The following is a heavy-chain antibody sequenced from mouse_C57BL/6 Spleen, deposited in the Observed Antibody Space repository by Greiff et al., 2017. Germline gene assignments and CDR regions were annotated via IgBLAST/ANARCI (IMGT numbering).Heavy chain of an antibody. CDR2: INPSNGGT. D-gene: IGHD2-10*02. V-gene: IGHV1-53*01. CDR3: AREGEISIKRYWFAY. CDR1: GYTFTSYW. Sequence: VQLQQPGTELVKPGASVKLSCKASGYTFTSYWMHWVKQRPGQGLEWIGNINPSNGGTNYNEKFKSKATLTVDKSSSTAYMQLSSLTSEDSAVYYCAREGEISIKRYWFAYWGQGTLVTVSA. J-gene: IGHJ3*01.